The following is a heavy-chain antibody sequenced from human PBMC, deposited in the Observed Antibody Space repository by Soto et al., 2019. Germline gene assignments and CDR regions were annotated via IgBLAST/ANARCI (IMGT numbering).Heavy chain of an antibody. Sequence: EASVKVSCKASGYTFTSYGISWVRQAPGQGLEWMGWISAYNGNTNYAQKLQGRVTMTTDTSTSTAYMELRSLRSDDTAVYYCARDWLGGYEGGWFDPWGQGTLVTVSS. J-gene: IGHJ5*02. CDR3: ARDWLGGYEGGWFDP. D-gene: IGHD5-12*01. V-gene: IGHV1-18*01. CDR1: GYTFTSYG. CDR2: ISAYNGNT.